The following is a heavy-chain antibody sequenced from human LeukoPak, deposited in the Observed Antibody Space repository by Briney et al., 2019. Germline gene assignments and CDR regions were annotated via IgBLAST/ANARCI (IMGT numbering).Heavy chain of an antibody. J-gene: IGHJ4*02. D-gene: IGHD4-17*01. CDR3: ARTVTTSTYYFDY. CDR1: GYTFTTYG. V-gene: IGHV1-18*01. CDR2: ISGYDGNT. Sequence: ASVKVSCKASGYTFTTYGVSWERQAPGQGLEWMGWISGYDGNTNYAQKLRGRVTMTTDTSTSTAYMDLRSLRSDDTALYYCARTVTTSTYYFDYWGQGSLVTVSS.